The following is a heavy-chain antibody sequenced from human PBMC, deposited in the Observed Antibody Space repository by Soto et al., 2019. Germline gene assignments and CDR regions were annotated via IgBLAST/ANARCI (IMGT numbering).Heavy chain of an antibody. Sequence: QVQLVESGGGVVQPGRSLRLSCAASGFTFSSYGMHWVRQAPGKGLEWVAVIWYDGSNKYYADSVKGRFTISRDNSKNTLYLQINSLRAEDTAVYYCARGEDYDFWSGSTSYGMDVWGQGTTVTVSS. V-gene: IGHV3-33*01. CDR2: IWYDGSNK. CDR1: GFTFSSYG. CDR3: ARGEDYDFWSGSTSYGMDV. J-gene: IGHJ6*02. D-gene: IGHD3-3*01.